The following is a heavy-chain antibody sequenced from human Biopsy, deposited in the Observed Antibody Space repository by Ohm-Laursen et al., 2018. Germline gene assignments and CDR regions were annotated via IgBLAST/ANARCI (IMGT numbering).Heavy chain of an antibody. CDR2: ISSSGRTM. CDR1: GFSFSDYY. D-gene: IGHD5-24*01. V-gene: IGHV3-11*01. J-gene: IGHJ4*02. CDR3: ATTRSFDN. Sequence: SLRLSCAASGFSFSDYYMIWVRQAPGKELEWVSYISSSGRTMYYADSVKGRFTISMDNANKSLYLQMNSLRAEDTAVYYCATTRSFDNWGQGTLVTVSS.